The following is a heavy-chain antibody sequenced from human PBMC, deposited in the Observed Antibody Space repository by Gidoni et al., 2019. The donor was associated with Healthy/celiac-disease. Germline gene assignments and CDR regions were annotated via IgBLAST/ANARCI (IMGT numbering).Heavy chain of an antibody. CDR3: AKAHGGWYRYYFDY. D-gene: IGHD6-19*01. CDR2: ISWNSGSI. J-gene: IGHJ4*02. V-gene: IGHV3-9*01. CDR1: GFTFDDYA. Sequence: EVQLVESGGGLVQPGRSLRLSCAASGFTFDDYAMHWVRQAPGKGLEWVSGISWNSGSIGYADSVKGRFTISRDNAKNSLYLQMNSLRAEDTALYYCAKAHGGWYRYYFDYWGQGTLVTVSS.